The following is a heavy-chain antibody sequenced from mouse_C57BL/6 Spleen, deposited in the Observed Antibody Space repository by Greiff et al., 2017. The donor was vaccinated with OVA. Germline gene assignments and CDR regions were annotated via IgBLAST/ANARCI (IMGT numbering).Heavy chain of an antibody. D-gene: IGHD1-1*01. Sequence: QVQLQQSGAELVRPGASVTLSCKASGYTFTDYEMHWVKQTPVHGLEWIGAIDPETGGTAYNQKFKGKAILTADKSSSTAYMELRSLTSEDSAVYYCTRDPLTYGSSYHYWYFDVWGTGTTVTVSS. V-gene: IGHV1-15*01. CDR3: TRDPLTYGSSYHYWYFDV. CDR2: IDPETGGT. CDR1: GYTFTDYE. J-gene: IGHJ1*03.